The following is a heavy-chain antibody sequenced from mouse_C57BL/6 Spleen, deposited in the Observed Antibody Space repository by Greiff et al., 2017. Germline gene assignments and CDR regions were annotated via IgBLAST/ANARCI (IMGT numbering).Heavy chain of an antibody. CDR2: IDPENGDT. CDR1: GFNIKDDY. D-gene: IGHD2-3*01. J-gene: IGHJ2*01. CDR3: TYDYSDH. Sequence: EVQLQQSGAELVRPGASVKLSCTASGFNIKDDYMHWVKQRPEQSLEWIGWIDPENGDTEYASKFQGKATITADTSSNTAYLQLSSLTSEDTAVYYCTYDYSDHWGQGTTLTVSS. V-gene: IGHV14-4*01.